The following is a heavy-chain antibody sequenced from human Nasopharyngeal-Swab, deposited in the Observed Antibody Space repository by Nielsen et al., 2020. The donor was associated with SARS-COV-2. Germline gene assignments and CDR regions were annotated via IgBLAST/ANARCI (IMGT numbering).Heavy chain of an antibody. CDR3: ARDFGFCSSTSCSLLTFDY. Sequence: GGSLRLSCAASGFTFSSYEMNWVRQAPGKGLEWVSYISSSCSTIYYADSVKGRFTISRDNAKNSLYLQMNSLRAEDTAVYYCARDFGFCSSTSCSLLTFDYWGQGTLVTVSS. CDR2: ISSSCSTI. J-gene: IGHJ4*02. D-gene: IGHD2-2*01. V-gene: IGHV3-48*03. CDR1: GFTFSSYE.